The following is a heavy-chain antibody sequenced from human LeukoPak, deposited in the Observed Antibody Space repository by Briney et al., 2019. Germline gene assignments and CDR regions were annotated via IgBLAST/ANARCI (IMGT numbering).Heavy chain of an antibody. J-gene: IGHJ6*02. D-gene: IGHD3-22*01. Sequence: SETLSLTCAVSGVSIKYAGYYWAWIRQPPGKGLEWIGFVYSSGSTDYSPSLKSRVTISVDTSKNQFSLKLSSLTAEDTAVYFCARHGDSSGYSSTFYYDMDVWGQGTTVTVAS. V-gene: IGHV4-61*05. CDR1: GVSIKYAGYY. CDR3: ARHGDSSGYSSTFYYDMDV. CDR2: VYSSGST.